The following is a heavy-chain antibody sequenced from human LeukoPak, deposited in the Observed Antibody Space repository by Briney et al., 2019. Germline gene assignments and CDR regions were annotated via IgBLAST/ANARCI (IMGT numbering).Heavy chain of an antibody. CDR3: ASHRPYSSGWPTWT. CDR1: GFTFSSYW. CDR2: IKQDGSEK. V-gene: IGHV3-7*01. J-gene: IGHJ4*02. D-gene: IGHD6-19*01. Sequence: GGSLRLSCAASGFTFSSYWMSWVRQAPGKGLEWVANIKQDGSEKYYVDSVKGRFTISRDNAKNSLYLQMNSLRAEDTAVYYCASHRPYSSGWPTWTWGQGTLVTVSS.